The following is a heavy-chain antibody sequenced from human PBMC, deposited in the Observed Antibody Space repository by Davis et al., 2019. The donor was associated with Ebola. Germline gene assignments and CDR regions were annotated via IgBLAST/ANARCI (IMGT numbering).Heavy chain of an antibody. CDR1: GYTFTSYG. V-gene: IGHV1-18*01. J-gene: IGHJ5*02. CDR2: ISAYNGNT. Sequence: ASVKVSCKASGYTFTSYGISWVRQAPGQGLEWMGWISAYNGNTNYAQKLQGRVTMTTDTSTSTAYMELRSLRSEDTAVYYCARDRGSDSSGYYWGWFDPWGQGTLVTVSS. D-gene: IGHD3-22*01. CDR3: ARDRGSDSSGYYWGWFDP.